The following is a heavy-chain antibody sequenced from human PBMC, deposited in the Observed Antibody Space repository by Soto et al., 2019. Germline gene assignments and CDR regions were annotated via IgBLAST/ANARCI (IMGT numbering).Heavy chain of an antibody. D-gene: IGHD3-3*01. CDR2: ISAYNGNT. CDR1: GYTFTSYG. CDR3: ARGERRFLEWLSPEYNWFDP. V-gene: IGHV1-18*01. Sequence: SFVKAFSKASGYTFTSYGISSLRQAPRQGLEWMGWISAYNGNTNYAQKLQGRVTMTTDTSTSTAYMELSSLRSEDTAVYYCARGERRFLEWLSPEYNWFDPWGQGTLVTVSS. J-gene: IGHJ5*02.